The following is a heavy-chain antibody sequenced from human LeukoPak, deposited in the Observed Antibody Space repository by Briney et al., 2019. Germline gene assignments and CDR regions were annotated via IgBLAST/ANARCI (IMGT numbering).Heavy chain of an antibody. CDR3: ARHPDYYYGMDV. V-gene: IGHV3-33*01. CDR2: IWYDGSNK. CDR1: GFTFSSYG. J-gene: IGHJ6*02. Sequence: GGSLRLSCAASGFTFSSYGMHWVRQAPGKGLEWVAVIWYDGSNKYYVDSVQGRVTISRDNSKNTLYLQMNSLRVEDTAVYYCARHPDYYYGMDVWGQGTTVTVSS.